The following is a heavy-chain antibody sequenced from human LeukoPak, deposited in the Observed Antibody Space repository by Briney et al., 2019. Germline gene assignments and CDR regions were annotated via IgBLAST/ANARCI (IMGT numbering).Heavy chain of an antibody. CDR2: INPNSGGT. J-gene: IGHJ4*02. CDR1: GYTFTGYY. CDR3: ARAYYNYGSGSSGFLDY. V-gene: IGHV1-2*02. D-gene: IGHD3-10*01. Sequence: ASVKVSCKASGYTFTGYYMHWVRQAPGQRLEWMGWINPNSGGTNYAQKFQGRVTMTRNTSISTAYMELSSLRSEDTAVYYCARAYYNYGSGSSGFLDYWGQGTLVTVSS.